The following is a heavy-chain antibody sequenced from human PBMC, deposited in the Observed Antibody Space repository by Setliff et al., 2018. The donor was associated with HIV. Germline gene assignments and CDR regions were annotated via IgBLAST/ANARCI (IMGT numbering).Heavy chain of an antibody. CDR1: GYTFTDYS. D-gene: IGHD6-19*01. J-gene: IGHJ4*02. Sequence: GASVKVSCKASGYTFTDYSMHWVRQAPGQGLEWMGWINPNSGGSNFAQKFQGRVTMTRDTSISTAYMELSSLRSDDTAVYYCATLFSSGWHFDYWGQGTXXTVSS. V-gene: IGHV1-2*02. CDR2: INPNSGGS. CDR3: ATLFSSGWHFDY.